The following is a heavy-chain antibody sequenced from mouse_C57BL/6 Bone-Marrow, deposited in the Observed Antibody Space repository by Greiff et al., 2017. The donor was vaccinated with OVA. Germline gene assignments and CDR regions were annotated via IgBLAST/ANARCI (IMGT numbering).Heavy chain of an antibody. J-gene: IGHJ3*01. CDR2: IWSGGST. Sequence: VQLQQSGPGLVQPSQSLSITCTVSGFSLTSYGVHWVRQSPGTGLEWLGVIWSGGSTDYNAAFISRLSISKDNSKSQVFFKMNSLQADDTAIYYCARKDYYGNHFAYWGQGTLVTVSA. V-gene: IGHV2-2*01. CDR3: ARKDYYGNHFAY. D-gene: IGHD2-1*01. CDR1: GFSLTSYG.